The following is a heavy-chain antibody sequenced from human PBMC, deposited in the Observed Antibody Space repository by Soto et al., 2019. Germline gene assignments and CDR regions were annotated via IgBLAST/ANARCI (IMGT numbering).Heavy chain of an antibody. CDR2: IIPIFGTA. D-gene: IGHD3-16*01. V-gene: IGHV1-69*01. Sequence: QVQLVQSGAEVKKPGSSVKVSCKASGGTFSSYAISWVRQAPGQGLEWMGGIIPIFGTAHYAQKFQGRVTITADESTSTADMELSSLISEDTAAYYCAKRGGSETIFDYWGQGTLVTVSS. CDR1: GGTFSSYA. CDR3: AKRGGSETIFDY. J-gene: IGHJ4*02.